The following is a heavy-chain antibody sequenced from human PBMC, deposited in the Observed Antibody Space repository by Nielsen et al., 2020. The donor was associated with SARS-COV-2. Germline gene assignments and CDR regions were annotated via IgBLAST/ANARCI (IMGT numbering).Heavy chain of an antibody. CDR2: IWYDGSNK. CDR1: GFTFSSYG. CDR3: ARDLGAHSSGVDFDY. D-gene: IGHD6-19*01. Sequence: GESLKISCAASGFTFSSYGMHWVRQAPGKGLEWVAAIWYDGSNKYYADSVKGRFTISRDNSKNTLYLQMNSLRAEDTAVYYCARDLGAHSSGVDFDYWGQGTLVTVSS. V-gene: IGHV3-33*08. J-gene: IGHJ4*02.